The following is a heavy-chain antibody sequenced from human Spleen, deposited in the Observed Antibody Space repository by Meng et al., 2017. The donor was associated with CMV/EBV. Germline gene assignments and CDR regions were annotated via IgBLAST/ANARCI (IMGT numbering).Heavy chain of an antibody. J-gene: IGHJ4*02. CDR2: ISGYNSNT. CDR1: GYTFISYG. V-gene: IGHV1-18*01. D-gene: IGHD3-10*01. Sequence: ASVKVSCKASGYTFISYGITWVRQAPGQGLEWMGWISGYNSNTNHAQNLQGRVTMTTDTSTTTAYMELSTLRSDDTAVYYCARVDMVRGLIVFDDWGQGTLVTVSS. CDR3: ARVDMVRGLIVFDD.